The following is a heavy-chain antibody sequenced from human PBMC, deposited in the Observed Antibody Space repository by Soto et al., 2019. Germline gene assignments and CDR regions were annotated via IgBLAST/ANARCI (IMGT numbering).Heavy chain of an antibody. CDR1: GLTFRSYW. J-gene: IGHJ6*02. CDR3: AKDNKNGRYYYYGMDV. V-gene: IGHV3-9*01. CDR2: ISRNSSSI. Sequence: GGSLRLSCAASGLTFRSYWMHWVRQAPGKGQEWVSGISRNSSSIGYADSVKGRFTISRDNAKNSLYLQMNSLRAEDTALYYCAKDNKNGRYYYYGMDVWGQGTTVTVSS. D-gene: IGHD2-8*01.